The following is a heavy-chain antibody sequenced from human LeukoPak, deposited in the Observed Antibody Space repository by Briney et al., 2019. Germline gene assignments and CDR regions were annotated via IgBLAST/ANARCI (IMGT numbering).Heavy chain of an antibody. CDR2: INHSGST. CDR3: ARKKAPNYDILTGYSHYYYYYYMDV. CDR1: GGSFSGYY. Sequence: SETLSLTCAVYGGSFSGYYWSWIRQPPGKGLEWIGEINHSGSTNYNPSLKSRVTISVDASKKQFSLKLSSVTAADTAVYYCARKKAPNYDILTGYSHYYYYYYMDVWGKGTTVTVSS. J-gene: IGHJ6*03. D-gene: IGHD3-9*01. V-gene: IGHV4-34*01.